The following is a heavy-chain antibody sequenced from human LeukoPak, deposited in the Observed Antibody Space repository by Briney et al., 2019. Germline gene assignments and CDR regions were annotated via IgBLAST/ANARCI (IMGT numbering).Heavy chain of an antibody. D-gene: IGHD3-16*01. Sequence: GRSLRLSCAASGFTFDDYAMHWVRQAPGKGLEWVSGISWNSGSIGYADSVKGRFTISRDNAKNSLYLQMNSLRAEDMALYYCAKGAAGRYVTGYYYYYMDVWGKGTTVTISS. CDR1: GFTFDDYA. J-gene: IGHJ6*03. CDR3: AKGAAGRYVTGYYYYYMDV. CDR2: ISWNSGSI. V-gene: IGHV3-9*03.